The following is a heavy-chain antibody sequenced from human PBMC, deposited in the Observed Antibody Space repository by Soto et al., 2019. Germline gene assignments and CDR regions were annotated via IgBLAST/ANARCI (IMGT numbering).Heavy chain of an antibody. J-gene: IGHJ4*02. CDR1: GFTFSSYS. CDR2: ISSSSSYI. Sequence: EVQLVESGGGLVKPGGSLRLSCAASGFTFSSYSMNWVRQAPGKGLEWVSSISSSSSYIYYADSVKGRFTISRDNAKNSLYLQMNSLRAEDTAVYYCARGVGYCSGGSCYSGYWGQGTLVTVSS. D-gene: IGHD2-15*01. V-gene: IGHV3-21*01. CDR3: ARGVGYCSGGSCYSGY.